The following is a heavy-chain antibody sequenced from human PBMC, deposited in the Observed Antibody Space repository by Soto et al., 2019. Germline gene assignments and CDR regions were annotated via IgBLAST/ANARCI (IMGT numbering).Heavy chain of an antibody. Sequence: QVQLQESGPGLVKPSQTLSLTCTVSGGSISSGGYYWSWIRQHPGKGLEWIGYIYYSGSTYYNPSLKSRVTISLYTSKNQFSLKLSSVTAADTAVYYCARDRGSTSYFDYWGQGTLFTVSS. J-gene: IGHJ4*02. CDR3: ARDRGSTSYFDY. D-gene: IGHD2-2*01. CDR2: IYYSGST. CDR1: GGSISSGGYY. V-gene: IGHV4-31*03.